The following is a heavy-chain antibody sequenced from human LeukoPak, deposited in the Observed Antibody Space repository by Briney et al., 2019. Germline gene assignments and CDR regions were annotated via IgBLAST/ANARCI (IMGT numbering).Heavy chain of an antibody. J-gene: IGHJ4*02. CDR1: GGSVSSDSYY. CDR3: AGAPNPTFFDY. Sequence: PSETLSLTCTVSGGSVSSDSYYWSWIRQPPGEGLEWIGHISYSGTTNYNPSLRSRVIISIDISQNQFSLRLSSVTAADTAVYYCAGAPNPTFFDYWGQGPLATVSS. V-gene: IGHV4-61*01. CDR2: ISYSGTT.